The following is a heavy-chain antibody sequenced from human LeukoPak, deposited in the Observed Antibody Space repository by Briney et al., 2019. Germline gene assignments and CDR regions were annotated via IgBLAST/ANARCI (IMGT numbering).Heavy chain of an antibody. D-gene: IGHD3-10*01. CDR1: GFTFGSYA. CDR3: AKANGSGSYGFNY. CDR2: ISGSGGST. Sequence: GGSLRLSCAASGFTFGSYAMSWVRQAPGKGLEWVSAISGSGGSTYYADSVKGRFTISRDNSKNTLYLQMNSLRAEDTAVYYCAKANGSGSYGFNYWGQETLVTVSS. J-gene: IGHJ4*02. V-gene: IGHV3-23*01.